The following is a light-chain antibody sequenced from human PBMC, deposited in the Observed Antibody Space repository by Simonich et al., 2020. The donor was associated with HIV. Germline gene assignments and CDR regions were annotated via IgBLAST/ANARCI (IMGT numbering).Light chain of an antibody. J-gene: IGKJ1*01. CDR1: QGIRND. Sequence: IQMTQSPSAMSASVGDRVTITCRASQGIRNDLGWYQQKPGKAPKLLIYAASSLQSGGPSRFSGSGSGTDFTLTISSLQPEDFATYYCLQDYNYPWTFGQGTKVEIK. V-gene: IGKV1-6*01. CDR3: LQDYNYPWT. CDR2: AAS.